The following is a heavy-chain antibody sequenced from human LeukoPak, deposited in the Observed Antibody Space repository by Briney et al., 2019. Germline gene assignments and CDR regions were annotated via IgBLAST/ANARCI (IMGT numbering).Heavy chain of an antibody. V-gene: IGHV3-33*08. J-gene: IGHJ4*02. CDR2: ICGSGSNK. Sequence: PGGSLRLSCVASGVGFSSYGMHWVRQAPGKGLEWVAVICGSGSNKFYADSVKGRFTISRENSKNTLYLQMNSLRAEDTAVYYCARDTDVVVVAVFGFDYSGQRPPVT. CDR1: GVGFSSYG. CDR3: ARDTDVVVVAVFGFDY. D-gene: IGHD2-15*01.